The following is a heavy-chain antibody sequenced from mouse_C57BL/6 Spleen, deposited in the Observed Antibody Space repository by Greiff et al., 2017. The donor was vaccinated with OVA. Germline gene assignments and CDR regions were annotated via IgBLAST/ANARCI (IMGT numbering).Heavy chain of an antibody. Sequence: VQLQQSGAELVRPGASVKLSCKASGYTFTDYYINWVKQRPGQGLEWIARIYPGSGNTYYNEKFKGKATLTAEKSSSTAYMQLSSLTSEDSAVYFCARLGITTVVYFDYWGQGTTLTVSS. D-gene: IGHD1-1*01. V-gene: IGHV1-76*01. CDR3: ARLGITTVVYFDY. CDR1: GYTFTDYY. CDR2: IYPGSGNT. J-gene: IGHJ2*01.